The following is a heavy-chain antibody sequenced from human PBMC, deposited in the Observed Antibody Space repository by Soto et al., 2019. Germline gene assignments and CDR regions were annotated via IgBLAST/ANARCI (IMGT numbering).Heavy chain of an antibody. Sequence: GGSLRLSCTASGVNLRNYWIHWVRQAPGKGLVWVSRINSGGSTYYADSVKGRFTISRDNSKNTLYLQMNSLRAEDTAVYYCARDYYGSGSYYTYYYYGMDVWGQGTTVTVSS. CDR1: GVNLRNYW. D-gene: IGHD3-10*01. CDR2: INSGGST. CDR3: ARDYYGSGSYYTYYYYGMDV. J-gene: IGHJ6*02. V-gene: IGHV3-53*01.